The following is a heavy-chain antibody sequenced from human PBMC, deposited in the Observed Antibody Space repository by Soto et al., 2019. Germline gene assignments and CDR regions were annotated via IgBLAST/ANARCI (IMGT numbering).Heavy chain of an antibody. CDR1: GGSISSYY. J-gene: IGHJ4*02. V-gene: IGHV4-4*07. CDR2: IYTSGST. CDR3: ARDLYSSGWIQPFDY. D-gene: IGHD6-19*01. Sequence: PSETLSLTCTVSGGSISSYYWSWIRQHAGKGLEWIGRIYTSGSTNYNPSLKSRVTMSVDTSKNQFSLKLSSVTAADTAVYYCARDLYSSGWIQPFDYWGQGTLVTVSS.